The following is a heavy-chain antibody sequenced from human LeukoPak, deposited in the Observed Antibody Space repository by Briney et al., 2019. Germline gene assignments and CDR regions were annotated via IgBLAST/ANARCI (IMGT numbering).Heavy chain of an antibody. CDR2: IKEDGSQK. CDR1: GFTFSIFW. V-gene: IGHV3-7*01. J-gene: IGHJ3*02. Sequence: GGSLRLSCAASGFTFSIFWMSWVRQAPGRGLEWVTNIKEDGSQKNYMGSVKGRFTISRDNAKNSLHLQMNSLTAEDTAVYFCARERGATASAFDIWGQGTMVTVSS. CDR3: ARERGATASAFDI. D-gene: IGHD3-16*01.